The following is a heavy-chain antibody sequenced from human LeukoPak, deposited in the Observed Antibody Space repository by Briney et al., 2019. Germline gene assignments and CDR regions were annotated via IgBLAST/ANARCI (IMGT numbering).Heavy chain of an antibody. V-gene: IGHV1-46*01. CDR2: INPSGGST. D-gene: IGHD3-3*01. J-gene: IGHJ5*02. CDR3: ARDPGDFWSGYYHNWFDP. Sequence: ASVKVSCKASGYTFTSYYMHWVRQAPGQGLEWMGIINPSGGSTSYAQKFQGRVTMTRDTSTSTAYMELSSLRSEDTAVYYCARDPGDFWSGYYHNWFDPWGQGTLVTVSS. CDR1: GYTFTSYY.